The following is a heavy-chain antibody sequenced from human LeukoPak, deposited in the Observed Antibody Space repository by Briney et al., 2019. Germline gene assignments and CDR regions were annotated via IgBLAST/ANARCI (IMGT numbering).Heavy chain of an antibody. CDR2: IYYSGAT. CDR1: GGSISNYY. J-gene: IGHJ4*02. CDR3: ARFGITVVRGGKYYFDY. Sequence: SETLSLTCTVSGGSISNYYWSWIRQPPGKGLEWIGHIYYSGATKYNPSLKSRITISVDTSKNQFSLMLSSVTAADTAVYSCARFGITVVRGGKYYFDYWGQRTLVTVSS. V-gene: IGHV4-59*08. D-gene: IGHD3-10*01.